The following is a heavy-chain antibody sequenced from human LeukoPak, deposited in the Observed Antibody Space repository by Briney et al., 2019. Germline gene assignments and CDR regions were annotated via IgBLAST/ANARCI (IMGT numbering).Heavy chain of an antibody. Sequence: GGSLRLSCIVSGFPVNANDMNWVRQAPGKGLEWVSLIYISGITKYADSVQGRFTISRDNSKNTLDLQLNGLGAEDTAVNYCAQRAPPYWGQGTQVTVSS. CDR1: GFPVNAND. J-gene: IGHJ4*02. CDR3: AQRAPPY. V-gene: IGHV3-66*01. CDR2: IYISGIT.